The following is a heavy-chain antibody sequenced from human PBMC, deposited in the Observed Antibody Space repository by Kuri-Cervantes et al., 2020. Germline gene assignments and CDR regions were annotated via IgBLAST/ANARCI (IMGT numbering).Heavy chain of an antibody. CDR2: INHSGST. CDR1: GGSFSGYY. D-gene: IGHD2-2*01. CDR3: ARGGSSTYYYYYYMDV. J-gene: IGHJ6*03. V-gene: IGHV4-34*01. Sequence: GSLRLSCAVYGGSFSGYYWSWIRQPPGKGLEWIGEINHSGSTNYNPSLKSRVTISVDTSKNQFSLKLSSVTAADTAVYYCARGGSSTYYYYYYMDVWGKGTTVTVSS.